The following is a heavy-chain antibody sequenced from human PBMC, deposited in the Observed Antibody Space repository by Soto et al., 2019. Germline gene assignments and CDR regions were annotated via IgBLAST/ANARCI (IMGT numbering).Heavy chain of an antibody. V-gene: IGHV1-18*01. CDR1: GSTFPSST. J-gene: IGHJ4*02. CDR3: AIADYGDPDY. D-gene: IGHD4-17*01. Sequence: QVQLVQSGAEVKKPWASVKVSCKASGSTFPSSTVSWVRQAPGQGLEWMGWINAHNGNTKYAQKFQGRLTMTTDTSTGTGYMELRSLRSDDTAIYFCAIADYGDPDYWGQGTLVTVSS. CDR2: INAHNGNT.